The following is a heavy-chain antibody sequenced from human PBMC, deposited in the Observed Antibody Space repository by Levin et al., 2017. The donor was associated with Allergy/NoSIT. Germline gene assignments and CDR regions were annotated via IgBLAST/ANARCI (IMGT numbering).Heavy chain of an antibody. V-gene: IGHV1-69*04. Sequence: ASVKVSCKASGESSYAISWLRQAPGQGLEWMGRIIPTLDITNYAEKFQGRVTISADKSARTAYLEVSSLRSEDTAVYYCARGDPGVRTHYFDSWGQGTLVTVSS. CDR1: GESSYA. CDR3: ARGDPGVRTHYFDS. CDR2: IIPTLDIT. J-gene: IGHJ4*02. D-gene: IGHD3-10*01.